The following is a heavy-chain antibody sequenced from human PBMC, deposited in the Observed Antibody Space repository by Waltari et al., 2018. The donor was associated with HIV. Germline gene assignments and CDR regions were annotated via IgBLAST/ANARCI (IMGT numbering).Heavy chain of an antibody. CDR1: GGSISSSNYY. CDR2: IDYSGSH. V-gene: IGHV4-39*01. J-gene: IGHJ4*02. D-gene: IGHD6-13*01. CDR3: ARQGKGYSSTWYPDY. Sequence: QLQLQESGPGLVKPSETLSLNCTVSGGSISSSNYYWGWIRQPPGKGLEWIGRIDYSGSHYHNPSLKSRVTMIVDTSRNQFSLKLSSVTAADTAVYYCARQGKGYSSTWYPDYWGQGTLVTVSS.